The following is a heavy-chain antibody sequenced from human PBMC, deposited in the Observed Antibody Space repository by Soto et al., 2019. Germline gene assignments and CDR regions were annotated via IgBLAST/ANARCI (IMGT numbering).Heavy chain of an antibody. D-gene: IGHD1-26*01. J-gene: IGHJ6*02. Sequence: QVQLQESGPGLVKPSGTLSLTCAVSGGSISSSNWWSWVRQPPGKGLEWIGEIYHSGSTNYNPSLQSRVTISVDKSKNQFSLKLTSVTAADTAVYYCARVSGSYYYGMDVRGQGTTVTVSS. CDR1: GGSISSSNW. CDR3: ARVSGSYYYGMDV. V-gene: IGHV4-4*02. CDR2: IYHSGST.